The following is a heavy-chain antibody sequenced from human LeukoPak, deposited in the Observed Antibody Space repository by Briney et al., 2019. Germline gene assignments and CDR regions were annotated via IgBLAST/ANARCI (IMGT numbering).Heavy chain of an antibody. V-gene: IGHV3-30-3*01. J-gene: IGHJ4*02. Sequence: GGSLRLSYAASGFFSGYAMHWVRQGPGKGLEWVGVTSYDGSNKYYADSVKGRFTISRDNSKNTLYLQMNSLRAEDTAVYYCAKDWSPMVRGSFFDYWGQGTLVTVSS. CDR2: TSYDGSNK. CDR3: AKDWSPMVRGSFFDY. CDR1: GFFSGYA. D-gene: IGHD3-10*01.